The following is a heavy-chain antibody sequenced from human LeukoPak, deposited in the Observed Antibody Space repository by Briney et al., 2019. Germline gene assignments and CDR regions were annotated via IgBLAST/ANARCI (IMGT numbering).Heavy chain of an antibody. J-gene: IGHJ6*03. D-gene: IGHD3-3*01. Sequence: SETLSLTCAVYGGSFNGYYWSWIRQPPGKGLEWIGEINHSGSTNYNPSLKSRVTISVDTSKNQFSLKLSSVTAADTAVYYCARRSRRGYSNYYYYYMDVWGKGTTVTVS. CDR2: INHSGST. CDR1: GGSFNGYY. V-gene: IGHV4-34*01. CDR3: ARRSRRGYSNYYYYYMDV.